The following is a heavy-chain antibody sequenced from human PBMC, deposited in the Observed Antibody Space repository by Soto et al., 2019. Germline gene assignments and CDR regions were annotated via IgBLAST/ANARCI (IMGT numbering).Heavy chain of an antibody. V-gene: IGHV3-30-3*01. D-gene: IGHD3-16*01. CDR2: IASDGRDK. J-gene: IGHJ4*02. CDR3: ARDLRFVADYYFDY. Sequence: GGSLRLSCAASGFAFSRYAMHWVRQTPGKGLDWVGVIASDGRDKNHADSVKGRFTIFRDNSQNTLYLQMDGLRPEDTAIYYCARDLRFVADYYFDYWGQGTLVTVSS. CDR1: GFAFSRYA.